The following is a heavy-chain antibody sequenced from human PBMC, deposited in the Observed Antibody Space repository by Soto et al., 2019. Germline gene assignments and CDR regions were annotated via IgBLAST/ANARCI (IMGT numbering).Heavy chain of an antibody. CDR1: GYAFTSYG. Sequence: ASVKVSCKASGYAFTSYGISWVRQAPGQGLEWMGWINPNSGGTKSAEKFQGRVTMTRDTSISTAYMELSRLTSDDTAVYYCASAAVTGTAGLDFWGQGTQVTVSS. CDR2: INPNSGGT. CDR3: ASAAVTGTAGLDF. D-gene: IGHD6-19*01. V-gene: IGHV1-2*02. J-gene: IGHJ4*02.